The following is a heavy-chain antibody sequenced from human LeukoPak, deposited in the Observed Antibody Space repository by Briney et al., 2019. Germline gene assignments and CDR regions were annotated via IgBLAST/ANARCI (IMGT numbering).Heavy chain of an antibody. V-gene: IGHV3-9*01. D-gene: IGHD1-26*01. J-gene: IGHJ4*02. CDR3: ATESGPFDY. CDR1: GFIFENYA. CDR2: ISWNSGRI. Sequence: PGGSLRLSCAASGFIFENYAMHWVRQAPGKGLEWVSGISWNSGRIGYADSVKGRFTISRDNSKNTLYLQMNSLRAEDTAVYYCATESGPFDYWGQGTLVTVSS.